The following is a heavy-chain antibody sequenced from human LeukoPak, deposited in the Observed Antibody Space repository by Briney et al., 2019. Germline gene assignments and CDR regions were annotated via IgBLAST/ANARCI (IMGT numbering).Heavy chain of an antibody. CDR3: ARGLGDYGVLGAFDI. CDR2: IIPIFGTA. Sequence: ASVKVSCKASGGTFSSYAISWVRQAPGQGLEWMGGIIPIFGTANYAQKFQGRVTITADKSTSTAYMELSSLRSEDTAVYYCARGLGDYGVLGAFDIWGQGTMVTVSS. D-gene: IGHD4-17*01. J-gene: IGHJ3*02. CDR1: GGTFSSYA. V-gene: IGHV1-69*06.